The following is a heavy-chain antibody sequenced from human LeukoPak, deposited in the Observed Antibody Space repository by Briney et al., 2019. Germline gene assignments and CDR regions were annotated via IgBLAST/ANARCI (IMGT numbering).Heavy chain of an antibody. D-gene: IGHD3-10*01. J-gene: IGHJ5*02. CDR2: IKSKTDGGTT. V-gene: IGHV3-15*01. CDR3: TTESDYYGSGNDP. Sequence: GGSLRLSCAAPGFTFSNAWMSWVRQAPGKGLEWVGRIKSKTDGGTTDYAAPVKGRFTISRDDSKNTLYLQMNSLKTEDTAVYYCTTESDYYGSGNDPWGQGTLVTVSS. CDR1: GFTFSNAW.